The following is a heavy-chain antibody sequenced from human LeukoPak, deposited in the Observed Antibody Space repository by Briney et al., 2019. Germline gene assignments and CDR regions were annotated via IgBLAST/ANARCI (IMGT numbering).Heavy chain of an antibody. Sequence: GGSLRLSCAASGFTFSKYWMSWVRQAPGKGLEWVANIKQDGGEKYYVDSVKGRFTISRDNAKNSLYLQMNSLRAEDTAVYYCARGGLYCSGGSCYRYWNFDLWGRGTLVTVSS. CDR2: IKQDGGEK. CDR3: ARGGLYCSGGSCYRYWNFDL. V-gene: IGHV3-7*03. D-gene: IGHD2-15*01. CDR1: GFTFSKYW. J-gene: IGHJ2*01.